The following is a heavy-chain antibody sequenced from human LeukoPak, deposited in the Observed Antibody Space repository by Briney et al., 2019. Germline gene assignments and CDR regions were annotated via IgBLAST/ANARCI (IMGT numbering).Heavy chain of an antibody. CDR1: GFTFSSYS. Sequence: GGSLRLSCAASGFTFSSYSMNWVRQAPGKGLEWVSSISSSSYIYYADSVKGRFTISRDNAKNSLYLQMNSLRAEDTAVYYCATGGTAGRYYYYCYGMDVWGQGTTVTVSS. J-gene: IGHJ6*02. D-gene: IGHD3-16*01. CDR3: ATGGTAGRYYYYCYGMDV. CDR2: ISSSSYI. V-gene: IGHV3-21*01.